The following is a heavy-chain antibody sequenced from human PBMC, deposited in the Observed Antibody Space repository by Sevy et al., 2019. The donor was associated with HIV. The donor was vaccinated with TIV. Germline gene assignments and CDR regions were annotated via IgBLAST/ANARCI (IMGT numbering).Heavy chain of an antibody. CDR2: ISSSSGTI. CDR3: ARDWQQDYYDSSGYYDY. D-gene: IGHD3-22*01. J-gene: IGHJ4*02. V-gene: IGHV3-48*01. Sequence: GGSLRLSCAASGFTFSSYSMSWVRQAPGKGMEWVSYISSSSGTIYYADSVKGRFTISRDNAKNSLYLQMNSLRAEDTAVYYCARDWQQDYYDSSGYYDYWGQGTLVTVSS. CDR1: GFTFSSYS.